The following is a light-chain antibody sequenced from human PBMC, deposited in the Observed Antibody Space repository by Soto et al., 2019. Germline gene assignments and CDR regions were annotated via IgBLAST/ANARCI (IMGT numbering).Light chain of an antibody. Sequence: DIQMTQSPSSLSASVGDRVTITCRASQSISSYLNWYQQKPGKAPKVLIYAASILHSGVPSRLSGSGSGTDFTLTISSLQLEDFETYYCRQSYSTPFTFGQGTKVDI. J-gene: IGKJ2*01. CDR2: AAS. V-gene: IGKV1-39*01. CDR1: QSISSY. CDR3: RQSYSTPFT.